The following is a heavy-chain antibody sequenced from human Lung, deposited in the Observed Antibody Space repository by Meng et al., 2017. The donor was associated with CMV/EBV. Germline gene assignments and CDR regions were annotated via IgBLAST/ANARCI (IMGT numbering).Heavy chain of an antibody. CDR2: IDSDGRDI. CDR3: ARGVAESLGWEMGY. J-gene: IGHJ4*02. V-gene: IGHV3-74*03. D-gene: IGHD1-26*01. CDR1: GFNLRRYW. Sequence: VRLGGSAAGLVEVGGFLRLSCAVYGFNLRRYWMHWVRQAPGKGLEWVSRIDSDGRDITYADSVRGRFTISRDDAKNTLYLQMNSLRVEDTAVYYCARGVAESLGWEMGYWGQGTLVTVSS.